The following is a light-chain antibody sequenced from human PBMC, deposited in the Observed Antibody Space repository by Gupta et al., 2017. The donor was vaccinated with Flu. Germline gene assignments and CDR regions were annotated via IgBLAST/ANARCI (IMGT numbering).Light chain of an antibody. V-gene: IGKV1-39*01. CDR2: AAS. Sequence: DIQMTQSPSSLSASVGDRVTITCRASQSISSYLNWYQQKPGKAPKLLIYAASSLQSGVPSRFSGSGSGTDFTLTSSSLQPEDFATYYCQQSYSNPPTFGQGTKVEIK. J-gene: IGKJ1*01. CDR3: QQSYSNPPT. CDR1: QSISSY.